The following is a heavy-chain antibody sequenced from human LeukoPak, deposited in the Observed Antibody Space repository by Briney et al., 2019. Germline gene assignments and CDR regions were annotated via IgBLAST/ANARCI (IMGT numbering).Heavy chain of an antibody. CDR3: ARHWGSCRGGDCYTFDC. CDR2: ISNSGTT. D-gene: IGHD2-21*02. Sequence: SETLSLTCSVSNASMSSYYWSWIRQSPGKGLDGMGCISNSGTTNTNPSLKRQVTISVDTSKNQFSLKLSSVTAADTAVYYCARHWGSCRGGDCYTFDCWGQGTLVTVSS. V-gene: IGHV4-59*08. CDR1: NASMSSYY. J-gene: IGHJ4*02.